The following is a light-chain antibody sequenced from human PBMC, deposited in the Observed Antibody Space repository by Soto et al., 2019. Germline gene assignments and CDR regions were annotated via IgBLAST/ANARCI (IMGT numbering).Light chain of an antibody. CDR3: QHTRT. V-gene: IGKV1-5*01. CDR2: DAS. Sequence: DFQMTQSPSTLSASVGDRVNITCRASQNINNWVAWYQQKPGKAPKFLIYDASTLQRGVPSRFSGSGFGTEFSLTISSLQPDDFGSYYCQHTRTFGQGTKVEIK. CDR1: QNINNW. J-gene: IGKJ1*01.